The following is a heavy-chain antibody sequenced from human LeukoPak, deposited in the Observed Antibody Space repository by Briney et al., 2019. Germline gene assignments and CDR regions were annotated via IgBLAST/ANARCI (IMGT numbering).Heavy chain of an antibody. CDR3: ARLLNEYDFWEAFDI. CDR2: IYPADSDT. J-gene: IGHJ3*02. D-gene: IGHD3-3*01. Sequence: GESLKISCKGSGYSFTSYWIGWVRQMPGKGLEWMGIIYPADSDTRYSPSFQGQVTISADKSISTAYLQWSSLKASDTATYYCARLLNEYDFWEAFDIWGQGTMVTVSS. V-gene: IGHV5-51*01. CDR1: GYSFTSYW.